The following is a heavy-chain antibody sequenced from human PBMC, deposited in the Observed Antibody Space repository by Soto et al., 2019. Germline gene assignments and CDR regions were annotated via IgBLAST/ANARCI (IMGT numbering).Heavy chain of an antibody. D-gene: IGHD5-12*01. CDR1: GFTFSSYA. J-gene: IGHJ3*02. Sequence: EVQLLESGGGLVQPGGSLRHSCAASGFTFSSYAMSWVRQAPGKGLEWVSAISGSGGSTYYADSVKGRFTISRDNSKNTLYLQMNSLRAEDTAVYYCASYSGFTPSAFDIWGQGTMVTVSS. V-gene: IGHV3-23*01. CDR2: ISGSGGST. CDR3: ASYSGFTPSAFDI.